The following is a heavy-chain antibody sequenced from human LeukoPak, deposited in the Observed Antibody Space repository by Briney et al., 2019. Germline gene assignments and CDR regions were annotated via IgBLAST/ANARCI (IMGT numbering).Heavy chain of an antibody. CDR2: ISYNGSNK. CDR3: ARDGYLAYCGGDCYLGAFDI. D-gene: IGHD2-21*02. CDR1: GFTFSSYA. J-gene: IGHJ3*02. V-gene: IGHV3-30-3*01. Sequence: GGSLRLSCAASGFTFSSYAMHWVRQAPGKGLEWVAVISYNGSNKYYADSVKGRFTISRDNSKNTLYLQVNSLRAEDTAVYYCARDGYLAYCGGDCYLGAFDIWGQGTMVTASS.